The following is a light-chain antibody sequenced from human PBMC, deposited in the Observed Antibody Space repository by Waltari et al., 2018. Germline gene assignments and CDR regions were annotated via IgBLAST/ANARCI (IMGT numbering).Light chain of an antibody. CDR1: QSLLYSNGYNY. Sequence: DVVMTQSPLSLPVTPGESASISCKSSQSLLYSNGYNYLDWYLQKPGQSPQLLIYLGSNRASGVPDRFSGSGSGTDFTLKISRVEAEDVGVYYCMQSLHIGALTFGGGTKVEIK. CDR3: MQSLHIGALT. J-gene: IGKJ4*01. V-gene: IGKV2-28*01. CDR2: LGS.